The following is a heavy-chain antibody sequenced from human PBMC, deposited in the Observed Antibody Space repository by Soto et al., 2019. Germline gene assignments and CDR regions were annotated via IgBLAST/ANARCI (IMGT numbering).Heavy chain of an antibody. CDR2: VNHRGSS. D-gene: IGHD1-20*01. CDR1: GGSLSDYY. Sequence: QVQLQQWGAGLLKPSETLSLTCAVYGGSLSDYYWNWLRQPPGKGLEWIGEVNHRGSSSYNPSLKSRVDIPVDTAMTQFSLKLRSVTDADTAVYYCARYQWNPGAFDPWGPGTQVIVSS. J-gene: IGHJ5*02. CDR3: ARYQWNPGAFDP. V-gene: IGHV4-34*01.